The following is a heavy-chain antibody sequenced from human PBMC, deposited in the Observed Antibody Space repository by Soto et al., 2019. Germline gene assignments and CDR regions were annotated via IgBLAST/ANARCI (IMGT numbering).Heavy chain of an antibody. J-gene: IGHJ6*02. CDR1: GYTFTSYG. CDR3: ARDWHRSASLAAPDYDNGMDG. CDR2: ISAYIGNT. Sequence: QVQLVQSGAEVKKPGASVKVSCKASGYTFTSYGISWVRQAPGQGLEWMGWISAYIGNTNYAQKLQGRVTMTTDTSTSTANMELRSLRSDDTAVYYWARDWHRSASLAAPDYDNGMDGWGQGTTVTVSS. V-gene: IGHV1-18*04. D-gene: IGHD1-26*01.